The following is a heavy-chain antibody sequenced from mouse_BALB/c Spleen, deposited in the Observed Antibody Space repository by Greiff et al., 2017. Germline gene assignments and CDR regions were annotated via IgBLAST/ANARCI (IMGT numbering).Heavy chain of an antibody. CDR2: ISTYYGDA. CDR3: ARRYGNYEGRYAMDY. V-gene: IGHV1S137*01. D-gene: IGHD2-10*02. Sequence: VKLQESGAELVRPGVSVKISCKGSGYTFTDYAMHWVKQSHAKSLEWIGVISTYYGDASYNQKFKGKATMTVDKSSSTAYMELARLTSEDSAIYYCARRYGNYEGRYAMDYWGQGTSVTVSS. J-gene: IGHJ4*01. CDR1: GYTFTDYA.